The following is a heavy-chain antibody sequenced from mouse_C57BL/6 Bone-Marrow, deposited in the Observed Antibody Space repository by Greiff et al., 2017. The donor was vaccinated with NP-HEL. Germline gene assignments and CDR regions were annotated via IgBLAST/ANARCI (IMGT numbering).Heavy chain of an antibody. CDR2: IDPSDSYP. Sequence: QVQLQQPGAELVKPGASVKLSCKASGYTFTSYWMQWVKQRPGQGLEWIGAIDPSDSYPNYNQKFKGKATLTVDTSSSTAYMQLSSLTSEDSAVYYCARLWLLPYAMDYWGQGTSVTVSS. CDR3: ARLWLLPYAMDY. D-gene: IGHD2-3*01. CDR1: GYTFTSYW. J-gene: IGHJ4*01. V-gene: IGHV1-50*01.